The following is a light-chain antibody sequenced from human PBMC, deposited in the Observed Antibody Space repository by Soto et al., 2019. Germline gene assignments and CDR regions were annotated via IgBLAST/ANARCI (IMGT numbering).Light chain of an antibody. CDR1: SSNIGRNY. J-gene: IGLJ1*01. CDR2: GNT. Sequence: QSVLSQPPSASGTPGQRVIISCSGSSSNIGRNYIYWYQQLPGTAPKLLIYGNTQRPSGVPDRFSGSKSGTSVSLAISGLRSEDEADYYCAAWDDSLRGYVFGTGTKVTVL. CDR3: AAWDDSLRGYV. V-gene: IGLV1-47*02.